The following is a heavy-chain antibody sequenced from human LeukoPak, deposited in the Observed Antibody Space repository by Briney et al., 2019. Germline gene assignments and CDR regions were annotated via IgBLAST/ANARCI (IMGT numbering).Heavy chain of an antibody. CDR2: IYYSENT. D-gene: IGHD3-9*01. Sequence: SETLSLTCTVSGGSISSSSYYWGWIRQPPGKGLEWIGNIYYSENTYSNPSLKSRVTISVDTSKNQLSLKLSSVTAADTAVYYCARHVFDYDIFSHFQYYHMDVWGKGTTVTVSS. CDR1: GGSISSSSYY. V-gene: IGHV4-39*01. CDR3: ARHVFDYDIFSHFQYYHMDV. J-gene: IGHJ6*03.